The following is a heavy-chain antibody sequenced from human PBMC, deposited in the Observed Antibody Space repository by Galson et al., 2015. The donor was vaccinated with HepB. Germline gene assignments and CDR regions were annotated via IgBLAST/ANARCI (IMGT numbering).Heavy chain of an antibody. D-gene: IGHD5-24*01. CDR1: GGSISRSSYY. V-gene: IGHV4-39*07. CDR2: IYYSGST. CDR3: AREITESGLWPPLPFDR. Sequence: SETLSLTCTVSGGSISRSSYYWGWIRQPPRKGLEWIGSIYYSGSTYYNPSLKSRVTVSVDTSENQFSLNLSSVTAADTAVYYCAREITESGLWPPLPFDRWGQGTLVTVSS. J-gene: IGHJ4*02.